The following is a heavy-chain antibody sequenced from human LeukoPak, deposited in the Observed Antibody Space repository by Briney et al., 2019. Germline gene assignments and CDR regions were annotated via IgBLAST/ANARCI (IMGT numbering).Heavy chain of an antibody. J-gene: IGHJ4*02. CDR3: AKAGYPGSSVNYFDY. CDR1: GFTFSSYA. CDR2: ISGSGGNT. V-gene: IGHV3-23*01. Sequence: PGGSLRLTCAPSGFTFSSYAMSWVRQAPGMGLEWLSAISGSGGNTYYADSVKGRFTISRDNSQNTLSLQMNSLRAEDTAVYFCAKAGYPGSSVNYFDYWGQGTLVTVSS. D-gene: IGHD6-6*01.